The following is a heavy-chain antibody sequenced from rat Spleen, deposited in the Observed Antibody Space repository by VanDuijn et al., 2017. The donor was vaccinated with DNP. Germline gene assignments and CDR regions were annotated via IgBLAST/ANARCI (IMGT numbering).Heavy chain of an antibody. CDR2: IWSGGST. D-gene: IGHD1-2*01. V-gene: IGHV2-15*01. CDR3: TRDYYSSSFVY. Sequence: QVQLKESGPGLVQPSQTLSLTCTVSGFSLTRYNVHWVRQPTGKGLEWVGAIWSGGSTDYNSALKSRLSITRDTSKSQVFLKMNSLLTEDTAIYFCTRDYYSSSFVYWGQGTLVTVSS. CDR1: GFSLTRYN. J-gene: IGHJ3*01.